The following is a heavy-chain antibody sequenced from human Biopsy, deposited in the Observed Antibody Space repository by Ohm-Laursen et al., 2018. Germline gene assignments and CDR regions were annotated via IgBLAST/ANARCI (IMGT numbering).Heavy chain of an antibody. CDR3: ARGPHSGSHSCFDY. J-gene: IGHJ4*02. Sequence: ASVKVSCKVSGYTFAGYYLHWVRQAPGHGLEWMGWINPNSGNANYAQSFQGRLTVTRDTSISTAYMELTSLTFDDTAIYYCARGPHSGSHSCFDYWGRGTLVTVSS. CDR1: GYTFAGYY. V-gene: IGHV1-2*02. CDR2: INPNSGNA. D-gene: IGHD1-26*01.